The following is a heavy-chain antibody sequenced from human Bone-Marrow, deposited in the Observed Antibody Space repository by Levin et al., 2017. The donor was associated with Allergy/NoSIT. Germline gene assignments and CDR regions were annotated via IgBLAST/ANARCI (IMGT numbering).Heavy chain of an antibody. CDR2: IKEDGSQT. D-gene: IGHD2-8*02. J-gene: IGHJ4*02. CDR3: ASFHHTTGGTY. V-gene: IGHV3-7*03. Sequence: QPGGSLRLSCVVSGFSFSNYWMTWARQAPGKGLEWVATIKEDGSQTYYVDSVKGRFTISRDNAKNSLFLQMNSLRAEDTAVYYCASFHHTTGGTYWGQGTLVTVSS. CDR1: GFSFSNYW.